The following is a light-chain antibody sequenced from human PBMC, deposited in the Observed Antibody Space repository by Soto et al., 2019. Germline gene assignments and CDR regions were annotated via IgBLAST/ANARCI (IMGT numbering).Light chain of an antibody. V-gene: IGLV2-23*03. CDR2: EGT. CDR1: NSDVGSYNL. Sequence: QSALTQPASVSGSPGQSITISCTGTNSDVGSYNLVSWYQQHPGKAPKLMIYEGTKRPSGVSNRFSGSKSGNTASLTISGLQAEDEAEYYCSSYAGSTTFVVFGGGTQLTVL. J-gene: IGLJ2*01. CDR3: SSYAGSTTFVV.